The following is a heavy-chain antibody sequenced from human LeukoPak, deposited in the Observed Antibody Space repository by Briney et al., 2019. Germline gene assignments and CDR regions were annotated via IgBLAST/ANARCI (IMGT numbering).Heavy chain of an antibody. V-gene: IGHV4-59*01. CDR3: ASAPYYDFWSGYYDYYYGMDV. J-gene: IGHJ6*02. CDR1: GGSISSYY. Sequence: PSETLSLTCTVSGGSISSYYWSWIRQPPGKGLEWIGYIYYSGSTNYNPSLKSRVTISVDTSKNQFSLKLSSVTAADTAVYYCASAPYYDFWSGYYDYYYGMDVWGQGTTVTVSS. CDR2: IYYSGST. D-gene: IGHD3-3*01.